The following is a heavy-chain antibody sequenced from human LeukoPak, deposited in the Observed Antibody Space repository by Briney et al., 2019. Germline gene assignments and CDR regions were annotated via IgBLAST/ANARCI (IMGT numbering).Heavy chain of an antibody. CDR3: ARQRERSAYDDYYFDY. V-gene: IGHV5-51*01. CDR1: GYSFTSYW. Sequence: GESLKISCEGSGYSFTSYWIGCVRQMPGKGLEWMGIIHPGDSDTRYNPSFQGQVTISADKSITTAYLQWSSLKASDTAMYFCARQRERSAYDDYYFDYWGQGTLVTVSS. CDR2: IHPGDSDT. D-gene: IGHD5-12*01. J-gene: IGHJ4*02.